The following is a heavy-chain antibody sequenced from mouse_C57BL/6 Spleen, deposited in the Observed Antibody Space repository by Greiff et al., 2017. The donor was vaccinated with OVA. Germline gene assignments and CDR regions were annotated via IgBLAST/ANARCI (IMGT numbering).Heavy chain of an antibody. J-gene: IGHJ4*01. CDR1: GYTFTSYW. CDR3: ARGRRAQATNYAMDY. CDR2: IDPSDSET. D-gene: IGHD3-2*02. V-gene: IGHV1-52*01. Sequence: VQLQQPGAELVRPGSSVKLSCKASGYTFTSYWMHWVKQRPIQGLEWIGNIDPSDSETHYNQKFKDKATLTADKSSSTAYMQLSSLTSGDSAVYYCARGRRAQATNYAMDYWGQGTSVTVSS.